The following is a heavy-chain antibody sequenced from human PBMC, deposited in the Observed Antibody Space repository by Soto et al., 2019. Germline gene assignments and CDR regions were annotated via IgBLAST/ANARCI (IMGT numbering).Heavy chain of an antibody. Sequence: RLSCAASGFTFSTYSMSWVRQTPGRGLEWVASISSASSFIYYSASLNGRFTISRDNAKNSLFLHMTSLTVEDTALYYCARVQGALKSAWLGPCGQGPLVTVYS. D-gene: IGHD6-13*01. CDR1: GFTFSTYS. CDR3: ARVQGALKSAWLGP. V-gene: IGHV3-21*01. CDR2: ISSASSFI. J-gene: IGHJ5*02.